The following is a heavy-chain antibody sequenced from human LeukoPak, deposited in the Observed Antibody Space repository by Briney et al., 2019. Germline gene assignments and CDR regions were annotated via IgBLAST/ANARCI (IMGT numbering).Heavy chain of an antibody. CDR2: IYSGGST. V-gene: IGHV3-53*01. D-gene: IGHD2-15*01. J-gene: IGHJ4*02. CDR1: EFTFSSYA. CDR3: ARVGHGEGSFDY. Sequence: GGSLRLSCAASEFTFSSYAMSWVRQAPGKGLEWVSVIYSGGSTYYADSVKGRFTISRDNSKNTLYLQMNSLRAEDTAVYYCARVGHGEGSFDYWGQGALVTVSS.